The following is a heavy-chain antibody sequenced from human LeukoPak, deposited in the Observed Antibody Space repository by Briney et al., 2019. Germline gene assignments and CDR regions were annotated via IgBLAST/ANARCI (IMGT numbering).Heavy chain of an antibody. CDR1: GFTFSSYA. J-gene: IGHJ4*02. V-gene: IGHV3-23*01. CDR2: LSGSGSST. D-gene: IGHD6-6*01. CDR3: AKGSIAPRPYYFDS. Sequence: PGGSLRLSCAASGFTFSSYAMSWVRQAPGKGLEWVSALSGSGSSTYYADSVKGRFTISRDNSKNTLYLQLNSLRAEDTAVYYCAKGSIAPRPYYFDSWGQGTLVTVSS.